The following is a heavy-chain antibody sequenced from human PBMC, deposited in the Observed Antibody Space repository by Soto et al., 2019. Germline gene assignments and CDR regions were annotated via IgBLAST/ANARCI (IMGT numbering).Heavy chain of an antibody. Sequence: ASVKVSSKASGCTYTGYQMHWVRQAPGQGLEWMGIINPSGGRTSYAQKFQGRVTMTSDTSTSTVHVEVSSLTSEDTAVYYCARHNGMDVWGQGTTVTVSS. D-gene: IGHD2-21*01. CDR3: ARHNGMDV. J-gene: IGHJ6*02. CDR2: INPSGGRT. CDR1: GCTYTGYQ. V-gene: IGHV1-46*01.